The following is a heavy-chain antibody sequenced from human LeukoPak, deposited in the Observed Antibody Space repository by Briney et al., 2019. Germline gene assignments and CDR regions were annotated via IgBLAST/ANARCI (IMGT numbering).Heavy chain of an antibody. CDR3: ARDAFPGSGVNWDTNRFDP. J-gene: IGHJ5*02. CDR2: MSYDENNK. V-gene: IGHV3-30-3*01. D-gene: IGHD3-10*01. CDR1: GFTFSAYA. Sequence: GGSLRLSCTASGFTFSAYAIHWVRQAPGKGLEWVAVMSYDENNKYYSESVKGRFTISRDNSKNTLYLQMDSLRTEDTAVYYCARDAFPGSGVNWDTNRFDPWGQGTLVTVSS.